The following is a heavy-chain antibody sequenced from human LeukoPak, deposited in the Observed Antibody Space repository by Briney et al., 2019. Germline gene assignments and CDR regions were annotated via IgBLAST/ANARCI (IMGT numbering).Heavy chain of an antibody. CDR3: ARARPGYYGMDV. D-gene: IGHD6-6*01. V-gene: IGHV4-59*08. CDR1: GGSISSYY. CDR2: IYYSGST. J-gene: IGHJ6*02. Sequence: PSETLSLTCTVSGGSISSYYWSWIRQPPGKGLEWIGYIYYSGSTNYNPSLKSRVIISVDTSKNQFSLKLSSVTAADTAVYYCARARPGYYGMDVWGQGTTVTVSS.